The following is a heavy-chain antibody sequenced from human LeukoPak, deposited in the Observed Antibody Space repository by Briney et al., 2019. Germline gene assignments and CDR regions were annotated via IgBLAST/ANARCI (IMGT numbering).Heavy chain of an antibody. CDR3: ARAVLEPTYNYAFDI. J-gene: IGHJ3*02. Sequence: PSETLSLTCTVSGGSISSSSYYWGWIRQPPGKGLEWIGSIYYSGSTYYNPSLKSRVTISVDTSKNQFSLKLSSVTAADTAVYYCARAVLEPTYNYAFDIWGQGTMVTVSS. D-gene: IGHD1-1*01. CDR2: IYYSGST. V-gene: IGHV4-39*01. CDR1: GGSISSSSYY.